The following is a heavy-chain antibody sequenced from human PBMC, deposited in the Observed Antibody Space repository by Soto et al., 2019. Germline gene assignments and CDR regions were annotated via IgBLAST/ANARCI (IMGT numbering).Heavy chain of an antibody. D-gene: IGHD6-6*01. CDR1: GFTFDDCA. V-gene: IGHV3-9*01. CDR3: AKDMSIAAPRIGFEVGAFDI. Sequence: PGVSLRLSCAASGFTFDDCAMHWVRQAPGKGLEWVSSISWNSGSIGYADSVKGRFTISRDNAKNSLYLQMNSLRAEDTALYYCAKDMSIAAPRIGFEVGAFDIWGQGTMVTVSS. CDR2: ISWNSGSI. J-gene: IGHJ3*02.